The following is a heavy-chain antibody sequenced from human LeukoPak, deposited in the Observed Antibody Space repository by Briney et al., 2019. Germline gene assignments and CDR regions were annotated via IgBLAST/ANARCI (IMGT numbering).Heavy chain of an antibody. D-gene: IGHD1-1*01. CDR2: ISWNSGSI. J-gene: IGHJ4*02. CDR1: GFTFDDYA. V-gene: IGHV3-9*01. CDR3: AKGYSKDYDY. Sequence: PGRSLRLSCAASGFTFDDYAMHWVRPAPGKGLEWVSGISWNSGSIGYADSVKGRFTISRDNAKNSLYLQMNSLRAEDTALYYCAKGYSKDYDYWGQGTLVTVSS.